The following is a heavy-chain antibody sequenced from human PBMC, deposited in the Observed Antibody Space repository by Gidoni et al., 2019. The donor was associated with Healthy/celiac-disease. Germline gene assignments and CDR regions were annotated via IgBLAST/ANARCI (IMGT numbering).Heavy chain of an antibody. CDR3: AAAAPDYGDFIWDWYFDL. D-gene: IGHD4-17*01. CDR1: GFTFTRSA. V-gene: IGHV1-58*02. CDR2: IVVGSGNT. Sequence: QMQLVQSGPEVKKPGTSVKVSCKASGFTFTRSAMQWVRQARGQRLEWIGWIVVGSGNTNYAQKFQERVTITRDMSTSTAYMELSSLRSEDTAVYYCAAAAPDYGDFIWDWYFDLWGRGTLVTVSS. J-gene: IGHJ2*01.